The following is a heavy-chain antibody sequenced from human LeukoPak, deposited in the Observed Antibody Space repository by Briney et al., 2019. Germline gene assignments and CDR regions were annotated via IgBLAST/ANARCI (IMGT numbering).Heavy chain of an antibody. CDR1: GFTFSDYY. V-gene: IGHV3-11*01. CDR2: ISSSGSTI. Sequence: GGSLRLSCAASGFTFSDYYMSWIRQAPGKGLEWVSYISSSGSTIYYADSVKGRFTISRDNAKNSLYLQMNSLRAEDTAVYYCARELPGTSYYYDSSGQNWFDPWGQGTLVTVSS. J-gene: IGHJ5*02. D-gene: IGHD3-22*01. CDR3: ARELPGTSYYYDSSGQNWFDP.